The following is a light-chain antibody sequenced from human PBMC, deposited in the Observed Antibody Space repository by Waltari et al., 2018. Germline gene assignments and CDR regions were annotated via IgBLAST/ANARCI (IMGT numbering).Light chain of an antibody. CDR2: QAS. J-gene: IGKJ2*01. CDR1: QSISSW. CDR3: QHYNSFPYT. Sequence: DIQMTQSPSTLSASVGDRVTITCRASQSISSWLAWYQQRPGKAPNLLIYQASSLKSGVPSWFSGSGSGTEFTLTISSLQPDDFATYYCQHYNSFPYTFGQGTKLEIK. V-gene: IGKV1-5*03.